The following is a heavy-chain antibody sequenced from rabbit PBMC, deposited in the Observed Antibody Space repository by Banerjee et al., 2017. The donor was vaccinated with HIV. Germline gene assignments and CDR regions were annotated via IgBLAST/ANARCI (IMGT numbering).Heavy chain of an antibody. V-gene: IGHV1S45*01. D-gene: IGHD6-1*01. Sequence: QEQLEESGGDLVKPEGSLTITCTASGFSFSNKYVMCWVRQAPGKVLEWIGCIYTGDDDTNYATWAKGRFTISKTASTVDLRMTSLTAADTATYFCARDWGAYAGHGYATGWLDLWGPGTLVTVS. CDR2: IYTGDDDT. CDR1: GFSFSNKYV. J-gene: IGHJ5*01. CDR3: ARDWGAYAGHGYATGWLDL.